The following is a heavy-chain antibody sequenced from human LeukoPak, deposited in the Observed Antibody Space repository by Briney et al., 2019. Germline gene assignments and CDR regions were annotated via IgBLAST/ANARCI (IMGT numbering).Heavy chain of an antibody. CDR2: IYHSGST. D-gene: IGHD4-11*01. CDR3: ASGYYSNPPYNWFDP. Sequence: SETLSLTCTVSGYSISSGYYWGWIRQPPGKGLEWIGSIYHSGSTYYNPSLKSRVTISVDTSKNQFSLKLSSVTAADTAVYYCASGYYSNPPYNWFDPWGQGTLVTVSS. J-gene: IGHJ5*02. CDR1: GYSISSGYY. V-gene: IGHV4-38-2*02.